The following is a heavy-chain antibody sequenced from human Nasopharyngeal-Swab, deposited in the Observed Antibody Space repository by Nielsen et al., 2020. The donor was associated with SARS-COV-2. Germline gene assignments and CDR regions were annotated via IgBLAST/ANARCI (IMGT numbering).Heavy chain of an antibody. CDR3: ARYEDYYNSGTYYNVRSFVFDT. D-gene: IGHD3-10*01. V-gene: IGHV1-18*01. J-gene: IGHJ3*02. CDR2: ISAYNGNT. Sequence: WVRQAPGQGLEWMGWISAYNGNTNYAQKLQGRVTMTTDTSTSTAYMELRSLRSDDTAVYFCARYEDYYNSGTYYNVRSFVFDTWGQGSMVTVTS.